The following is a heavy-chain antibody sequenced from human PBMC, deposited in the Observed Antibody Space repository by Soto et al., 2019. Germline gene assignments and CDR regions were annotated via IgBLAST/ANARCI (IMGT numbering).Heavy chain of an antibody. Sequence: GGSLRLSCAASGFTFSSHAMSWVRQAPGKGLEWVSGISGDGTRTFYPDSVKGRFTISRDNSKNTLFLQMNSLRAEDTALYYCAKDRGDGNYYFDSWGQGILVTVSS. CDR2: ISGDGTRT. D-gene: IGHD1-26*01. CDR3: AKDRGDGNYYFDS. J-gene: IGHJ4*02. CDR1: GFTFSSHA. V-gene: IGHV3-23*01.